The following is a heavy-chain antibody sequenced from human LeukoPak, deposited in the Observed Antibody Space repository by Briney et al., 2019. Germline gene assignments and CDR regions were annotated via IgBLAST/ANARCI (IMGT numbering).Heavy chain of an antibody. CDR2: TYFTGST. CDR3: ARVQKSNSGYYYLADS. V-gene: IGHV4-30-4*01. CDR1: GDSVISGDYR. J-gene: IGHJ4*02. D-gene: IGHD3-22*01. Sequence: PSETLSLTCTVSGDSVISGDYRWTWIRQPPGKGLEWIGYTYFTGSTYFNPSLKRRVAISIDTSKNQLSLQLTSVTVADTAVYYCARVQKSNSGYYYLADSLGPGTPVPVSS.